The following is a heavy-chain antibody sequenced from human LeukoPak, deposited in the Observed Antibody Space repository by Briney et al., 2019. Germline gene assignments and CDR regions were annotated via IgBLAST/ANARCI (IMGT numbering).Heavy chain of an antibody. Sequence: PGGSLRLSCAASGFTFSSYGMHWVRQAPGKGLEWVAAIWYDGSNKYYADSVKGRFTISRDNSKNTLYLQMNSLRAEDTAVYYCARDFPGMDVWGQGTTVTVSS. J-gene: IGHJ6*02. CDR2: IWYDGSNK. CDR3: ARDFPGMDV. V-gene: IGHV3-33*01. CDR1: GFTFSSYG.